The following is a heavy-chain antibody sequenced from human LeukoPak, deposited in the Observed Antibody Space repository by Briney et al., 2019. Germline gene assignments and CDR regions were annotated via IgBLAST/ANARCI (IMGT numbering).Heavy chain of an antibody. D-gene: IGHD6-19*01. V-gene: IGHV4-59*01. CDR2: IYYVGST. Sequence: SQSRSLTCPVAAGSISSYYSSCIRQPPEEVLEWIGSIYYVGSTNYNPSLKSGVTISVDTSRNQFSRKLSSWTAADTAVYYCARGRGGWYGGGNDYWGQGTLVTVSS. CDR3: ARGRGGWYGGGNDY. CDR1: AGSISSYY. J-gene: IGHJ4*02.